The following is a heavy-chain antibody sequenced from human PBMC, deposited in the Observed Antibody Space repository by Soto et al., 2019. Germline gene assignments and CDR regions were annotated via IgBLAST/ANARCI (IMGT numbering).Heavy chain of an antibody. D-gene: IGHD5-18*01. CDR1: DKTFLSYG. CDR2: ISPYNGNT. V-gene: IGHV1-18*01. CDR3: APKIDTVMVFRD. Sequence: QVQLVQSGAEVKKPGASVKVSCKASDKTFLSYGISWVRQGPGQGLEWMGWISPYNGNTNYAQKLQGRVTITTDTSTSTAYMELRSLRSDDTAVYYCAPKIDTVMVFRDWGQGTLVTVSS. J-gene: IGHJ4*02.